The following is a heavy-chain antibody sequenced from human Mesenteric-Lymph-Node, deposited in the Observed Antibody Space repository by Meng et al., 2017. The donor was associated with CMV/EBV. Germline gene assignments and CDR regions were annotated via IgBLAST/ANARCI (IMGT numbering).Heavy chain of an antibody. CDR1: GGSFSGYY. J-gene: IGHJ6*02. D-gene: IGHD6-6*01. V-gene: IGHV4-34*01. CDR3: ARGRQLGGYYYYGMDV. Sequence: SETLSLTCAVYGGSFSGYYWSWIRQPPGKGLEWIGEINHSGSTNYNPSLKSRVTISVDTSKNQFSLKLSSVTAADTAVYYCARGRQLGGYYYYGMDVWGQGTTVTVSS. CDR2: INHSGST.